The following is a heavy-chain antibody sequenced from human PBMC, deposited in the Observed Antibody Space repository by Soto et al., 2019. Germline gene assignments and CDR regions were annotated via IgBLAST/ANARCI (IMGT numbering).Heavy chain of an antibody. D-gene: IGHD2-15*01. CDR1: GFSLTTPGVG. Sequence: QITLKESGHTLVKPTQTLTLTCTFSGFSLTTPGVGVGWIRQPPGKALEWLALIYWDDEKRYSPSLKSRFTITKDTSKNQVVLIMTNMDPGDTATYYCALRGHCSGDSCYSAWGQGTLVTVSS. CDR2: IYWDDEK. V-gene: IGHV2-5*02. J-gene: IGHJ4*02. CDR3: ALRGHCSGDSCYSA.